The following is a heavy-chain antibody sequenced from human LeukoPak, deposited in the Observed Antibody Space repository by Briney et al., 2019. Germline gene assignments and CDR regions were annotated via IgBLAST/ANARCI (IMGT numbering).Heavy chain of an antibody. Sequence: PGGSLRLSCATSGFTVSSNYMSWVRQAPGKGLEWVSVIYSGGSTYYADSVKGRFTISRDNAKNSLYLQMNSLRAEDTAVYYCARGPSLGYNLYWGQGTLVSVSS. D-gene: IGHD5-24*01. J-gene: IGHJ4*02. V-gene: IGHV3-66*01. CDR2: IYSGGST. CDR3: ARGPSLGYNLY. CDR1: GFTVSSNY.